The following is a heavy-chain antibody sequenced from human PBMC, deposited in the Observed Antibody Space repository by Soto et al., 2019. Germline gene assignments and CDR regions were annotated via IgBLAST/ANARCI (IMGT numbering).Heavy chain of an antibody. V-gene: IGHV4-34*01. D-gene: IGHD2-2*01. CDR1: GGSFSGYY. CDR2: INHSGST. CDR3: ARTTVPAASFAFDI. J-gene: IGHJ3*02. Sequence: SETLSLTCAVYGGSFSGYYWSWIRQPPGKGLEWIGEINHSGSTNYNPSLKSRVTISVDTSKNQFSLKLSSVTAADTAVYYCARTTVPAASFAFDIWGQGTMVTVSS.